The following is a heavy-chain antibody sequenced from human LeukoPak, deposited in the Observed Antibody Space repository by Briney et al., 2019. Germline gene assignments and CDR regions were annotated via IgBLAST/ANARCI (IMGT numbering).Heavy chain of an antibody. CDR1: GDSISSYY. D-gene: IGHD3-16*02. CDR2: IYTSGGT. CDR3: ARLTRLSASPDRYYLDY. Sequence: SETLSLTCTVSGDSISSYYWSWIRQPPGKGLEWIGCIYTSGGTNYIPSLKGRVTISIDTSKNQFSLELSSVTAADSAVYYCARLTRLSASPDRYYLDYWAQGTLVTVSS. J-gene: IGHJ4*02. V-gene: IGHV4-4*09.